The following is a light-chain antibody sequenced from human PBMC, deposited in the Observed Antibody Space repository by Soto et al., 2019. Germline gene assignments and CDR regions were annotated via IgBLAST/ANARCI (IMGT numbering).Light chain of an antibody. V-gene: IGLV2-14*01. J-gene: IGLJ1*01. CDR2: EVS. CDR3: CSYTSSSTLYV. CDR1: SSDVGGYNY. Sequence: QSVLTQPASVSGSPGQSITISCTRTSSDVGGYNYVSWYQQHPGKAPKLMIYEVSNRPSGVSNRFSGSKSGNTASLTISGLQAEDEADYYCCSYTSSSTLYVFGTGTKVTVL.